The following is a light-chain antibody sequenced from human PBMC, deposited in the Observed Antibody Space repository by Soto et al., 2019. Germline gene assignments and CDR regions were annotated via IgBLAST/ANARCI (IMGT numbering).Light chain of an antibody. CDR2: GAS. J-gene: IGKJ1*01. CDR3: QQYIDSPRT. CDR1: QSVSSN. V-gene: IGKV3-15*01. Sequence: EIVMTQSPATLSVSPGERATLSCRASQSVSSNLAWYQQKPGQAPRLLIYGASTRATGIPARFSGSGSGTEFTLTISSLQSEDFGVYYCQQYIDSPRTFGQGTRVEVK.